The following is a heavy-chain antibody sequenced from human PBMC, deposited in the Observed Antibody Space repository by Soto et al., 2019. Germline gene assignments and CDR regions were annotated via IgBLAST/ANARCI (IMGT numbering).Heavy chain of an antibody. Sequence: QVQLKESGPGLVKPSETLSLTCSVCGSSISPFYWSWIRQPPGKGPEWIGNIYYTGSTNYGPSLKSRVIISVDSSKKQISLRLRSLTAADTAVYFCTRVGGYYGDYPNFDYWGQGALVTVSS. CDR3: TRVGGYYGDYPNFDY. CDR2: IYYTGST. J-gene: IGHJ4*02. CDR1: GSSISPFY. D-gene: IGHD4-17*01. V-gene: IGHV4-59*01.